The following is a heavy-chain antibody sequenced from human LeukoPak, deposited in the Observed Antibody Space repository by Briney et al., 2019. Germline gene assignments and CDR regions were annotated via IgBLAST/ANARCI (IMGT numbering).Heavy chain of an antibody. Sequence: ASETLSLTCTVSGGSISSSSYYWGWIRQPPGKGLEWIGSIYYSGSTYYNPSLKSRVTISVDTSKNQFSLKLSSVTAADTAVYYCVRASGYDSSGPDYWGQGTLVTVSS. CDR3: VRASGYDSSGPDY. CDR2: IYYSGST. J-gene: IGHJ4*02. D-gene: IGHD3-22*01. CDR1: GGSISSSSYY. V-gene: IGHV4-39*07.